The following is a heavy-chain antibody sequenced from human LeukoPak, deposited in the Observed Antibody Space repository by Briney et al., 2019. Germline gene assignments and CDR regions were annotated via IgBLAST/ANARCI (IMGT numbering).Heavy chain of an antibody. CDR1: GFTFSSYA. Sequence: GSLRLSCAASGFTFSSYAMSWVRQAPGKGLEWVSAISGSGGSTYYADSVKGRFTISRDNSKNTLYLQMNSLRAEDTAVYYCAKDMRLWFGELSPFDYWGQGTLVTVSS. D-gene: IGHD3-10*01. CDR2: ISGSGGST. J-gene: IGHJ4*02. V-gene: IGHV3-23*01. CDR3: AKDMRLWFGELSPFDY.